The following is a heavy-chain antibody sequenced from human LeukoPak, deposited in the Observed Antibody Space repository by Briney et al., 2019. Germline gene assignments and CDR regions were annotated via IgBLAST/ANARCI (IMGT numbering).Heavy chain of an antibody. V-gene: IGHV4-61*08. CDR2: IYYTGTT. D-gene: IGHD3-3*01. J-gene: IGHJ4*02. Sequence: SETLSLTCTVSGGSVSSGGYYWSWIRQPPGKGLEWIGCIYYTGTTNYNPSLKSRVNISVDTSKNQFSLKLSSVTAADTAVFYCARLSGNYPNFDYWGQGTLVTVPS. CDR3: ARLSGNYPNFDY. CDR1: GGSVSSGGYY.